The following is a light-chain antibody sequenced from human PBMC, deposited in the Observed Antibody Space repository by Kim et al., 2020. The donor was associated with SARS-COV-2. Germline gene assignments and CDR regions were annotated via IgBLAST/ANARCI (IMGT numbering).Light chain of an antibody. Sequence: VTLSCTGSSSNIGEGYDVAWYQQLPGTAPKPLLYGNSNRPSGVPDRFSGSKSGTSASLAITGLQAEDEADYYCQSYDSSLSGPVVVGGGTQLTVL. CDR2: GNS. J-gene: IGLJ2*01. V-gene: IGLV1-40*01. CDR1: SSNIGEGYD. CDR3: QSYDSSLSGPVV.